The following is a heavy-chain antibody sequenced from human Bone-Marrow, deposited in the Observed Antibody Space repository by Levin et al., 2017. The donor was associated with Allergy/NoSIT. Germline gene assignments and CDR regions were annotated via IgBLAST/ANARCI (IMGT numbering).Heavy chain of an antibody. CDR3: VKLGDDFRQGRLYYMDV. V-gene: IGHV3-23*01. CDR2: VSISGVD. D-gene: IGHD2-21*02. J-gene: IGHJ6*03. Sequence: TGGSLRLSCAASGFSFSNYAMNWVRQAPGKGLEWVAGVSISGVDYYADSVRGRFSILRDNSRETLFLQMNSLRPEDTAIYNCVKLGDDFRQGRLYYMDVWGKGTSVTVSS. CDR1: GFSFSNYA.